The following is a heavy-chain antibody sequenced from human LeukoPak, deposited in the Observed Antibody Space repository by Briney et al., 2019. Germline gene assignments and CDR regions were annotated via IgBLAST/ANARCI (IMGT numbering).Heavy chain of an antibody. CDR1: GGSISSYY. Sequence: SETLSLTCTVYGGSISSYYWSWIRQPPGKGLEWIGYIHYSGSTNYNPSLKSRVTISVDTSKNQFSLKLSSVTAADTAVYYCARAYYDFWSGYPRGFYMDVWGKGTRSPSP. CDR2: IHYSGST. D-gene: IGHD3-3*01. V-gene: IGHV4-59*08. J-gene: IGHJ6*03. CDR3: ARAYYDFWSGYPRGFYMDV.